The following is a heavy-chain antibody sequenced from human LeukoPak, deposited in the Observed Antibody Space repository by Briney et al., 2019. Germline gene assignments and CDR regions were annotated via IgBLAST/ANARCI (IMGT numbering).Heavy chain of an antibody. CDR3: ARDQISVTLLLNHFDY. CDR2: INWNGGST. D-gene: IGHD4-17*01. CDR1: GFTFDDYG. J-gene: IGHJ4*02. Sequence: GGSLRLSCAVSGFTFDDYGMTWVRQAPGKGLEWVSNINWNGGSTGYADSVKGRFTISRDNAKNSLYLQMNSLGAEDTAVYYCARDQISVTLLLNHFDYWGQGTLVTVSS. V-gene: IGHV3-20*04.